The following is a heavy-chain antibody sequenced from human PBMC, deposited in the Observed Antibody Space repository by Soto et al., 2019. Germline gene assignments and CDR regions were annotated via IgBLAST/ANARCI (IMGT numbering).Heavy chain of an antibody. CDR2: IYYSGST. V-gene: IGHV4-31*03. CDR1: CDSISSGGYY. CDR3: ARFNGPPYCFDF. Sequence: LSLTCSVSCDSISSGGYYWSWIRQHPGKGLECIGYIYYSGSTFYNPSLKRRISISVDPSKNQFSLNLRSVTAADTAMYYCARFNGPPYCFDFWGQGTLVTVSS. J-gene: IGHJ4*02.